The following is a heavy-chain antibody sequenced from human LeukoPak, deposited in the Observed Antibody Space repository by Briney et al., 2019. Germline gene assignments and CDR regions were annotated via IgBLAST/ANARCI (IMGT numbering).Heavy chain of an antibody. Sequence: PSETLSLTCTVSGGSISSGGYYWSWIRQHPGKGLEWIGYIYYSGSTYYNPSLKSRVTISVDTSKNQFSLKLSSVTAADTAVYYCAREPAYGDVWFDPWGQGTLVTVSS. J-gene: IGHJ5*02. V-gene: IGHV4-31*03. CDR1: GGSISSGGYY. D-gene: IGHD4-17*01. CDR2: IYYSGST. CDR3: AREPAYGDVWFDP.